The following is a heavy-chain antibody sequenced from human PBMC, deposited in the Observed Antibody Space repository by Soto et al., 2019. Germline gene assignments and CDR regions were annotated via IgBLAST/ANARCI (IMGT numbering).Heavy chain of an antibody. CDR1: GFTFSSYW. CDR2: INSDGSST. V-gene: IGHV3-74*01. J-gene: IGHJ2*01. D-gene: IGHD3-3*01. CDR3: ARCWSLNWYFDL. Sequence: EVQLVESGGGLVQPGGSLRLSCAASGFTFSSYWMHWVRQAPGKGLVWVSRINSDGSSTSYADSVKGRFTISRDNAKNTLYMQMNSLRAEDTAVYYCARCWSLNWYFDLWGRGTLVTVSS.